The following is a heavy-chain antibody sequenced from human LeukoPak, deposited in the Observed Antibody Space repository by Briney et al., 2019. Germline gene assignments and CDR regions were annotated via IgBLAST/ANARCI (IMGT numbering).Heavy chain of an antibody. CDR1: GGTVSSCA. CDR3: ERAQGYCSSTSCPYCFDY. V-gene: IGHV1-69*01. J-gene: IGHJ4*02. CDR2: LIPIFGTA. D-gene: IGHD2-2*01. Sequence: SVKVSCKASGGTVSSCAISWVRQAPGQGLEWMGGLIPIFGTANYAQKFQGRVTITADESTSTAYMELSSLRSEDTAVYYCERAQGYCSSTSCPYCFDYWGEGTLVTVSS.